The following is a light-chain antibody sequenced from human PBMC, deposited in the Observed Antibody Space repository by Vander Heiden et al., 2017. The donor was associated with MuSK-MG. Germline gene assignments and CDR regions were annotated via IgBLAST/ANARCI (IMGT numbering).Light chain of an antibody. CDR2: SAS. CDR3: QQSDSTPYT. Sequence: DIQMTQCRSSVSASVGDRVTITYRASQSISSYLNWYQQKPGKAPKLLIYSASSLQSGLPSRFSGSASGTDLTLTISSLQVDDFATYYCQQSDSTPYTFGQGTKLEI. V-gene: IGKV1-39*01. J-gene: IGKJ2*01. CDR1: QSISSY.